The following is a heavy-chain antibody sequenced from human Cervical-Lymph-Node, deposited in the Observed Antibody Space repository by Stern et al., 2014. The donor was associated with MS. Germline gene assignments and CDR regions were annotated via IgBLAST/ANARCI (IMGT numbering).Heavy chain of an antibody. CDR1: GGSISSGSFY. V-gene: IGHV4-39*01. D-gene: IGHD1-26*01. CDR2: VYYSGST. Sequence: QVQLQESGPGLVKPSETLSLSCTVSGGSISSGSFYWGWIRQPPGKGLEWIGTVYYSGSTYYNLPLKIRVTISVDTPNNQFSLNLTSVTAADTAVYYCARLEYTTSYYSHYFDYWGQGALVTVSS. J-gene: IGHJ4*02. CDR3: ARLEYTTSYYSHYFDY.